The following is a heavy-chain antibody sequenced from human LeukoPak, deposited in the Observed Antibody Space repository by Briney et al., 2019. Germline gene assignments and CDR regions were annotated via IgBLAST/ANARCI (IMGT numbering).Heavy chain of an antibody. CDR3: ARVALIAAAGTWFDP. V-gene: IGHV4-34*01. J-gene: IGHJ5*02. CDR1: GGSFSGYY. Sequence: PSETLSLTCAVYGGSFSGYYWSWIRQPPGKGLEWIGEINHSGSTNYNPSLKSRVTISVDTSKNQFSLKLSSVTAADTAVYYCARVALIAAAGTWFDPWGQGTLVTVSS. CDR2: INHSGST. D-gene: IGHD6-13*01.